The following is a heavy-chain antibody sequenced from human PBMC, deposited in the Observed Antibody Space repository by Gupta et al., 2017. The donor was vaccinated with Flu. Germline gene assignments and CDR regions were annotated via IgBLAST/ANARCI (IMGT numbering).Heavy chain of an antibody. D-gene: IGHD6-19*01. Sequence: EVQLLESGGGLVQPGGSLRLSCAASGFHFSTYAMTWVRQAPGKGLEWVSGIRTAGRGTFYADSVEGRFTMSRDNSKSTLYLQMNNLGPEDTGIYYCAKTAPYGTGWYGAIDFWGRGTLVVVSS. CDR1: GFHFSTYA. CDR3: AKTAPYGTGWYGAIDF. J-gene: IGHJ4*02. CDR2: IRTAGRGT. V-gene: IGHV3-23*01.